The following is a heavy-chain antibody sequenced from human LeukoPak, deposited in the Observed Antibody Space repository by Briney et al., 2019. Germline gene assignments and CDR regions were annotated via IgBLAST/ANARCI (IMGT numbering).Heavy chain of an antibody. Sequence: PSETLSLTCTVSGYSISRGYYWGWIRQPPGKGLEWIGSIYHSGSTYYNPSLKSRVTISVDTSKNQFSLKLSSVTAADTAVYYCARGHTTAQEGPAFDIWGQGTMVTVSS. D-gene: IGHD4-17*01. V-gene: IGHV4-38-2*02. CDR2: IYHSGST. J-gene: IGHJ3*02. CDR1: GYSISRGYY. CDR3: ARGHTTAQEGPAFDI.